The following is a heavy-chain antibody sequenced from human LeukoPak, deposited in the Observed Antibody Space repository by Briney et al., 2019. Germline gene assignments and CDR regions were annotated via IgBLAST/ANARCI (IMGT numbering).Heavy chain of an antibody. D-gene: IGHD3-10*01. CDR3: ARLEYYGSGSYYGLDY. J-gene: IGHJ4*02. CDR1: GGSISSYY. Sequence: ASETLSLTCTVSGGSISSYYWSWIRQPPGKGLEWIGYIYYSGSTNYNPSLKSRVTISVDTSKNQFSLKLSSVTAADTAVYYCARLEYYGSGSYYGLDYWGQGTLVTVSS. CDR2: IYYSGST. V-gene: IGHV4-59*08.